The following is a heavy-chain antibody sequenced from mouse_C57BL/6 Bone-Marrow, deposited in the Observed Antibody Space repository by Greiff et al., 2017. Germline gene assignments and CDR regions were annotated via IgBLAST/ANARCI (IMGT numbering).Heavy chain of an antibody. CDR2: IDPSDSYT. Sequence: QVQLQQPGAELVMPGASVKLSCKASGYTFTSYWMHWVKQRPGQGLEWIGGIDPSDSYTNYNQKFKGKSTLTVDKSSSTAYMQLSSLTSEDSAVYYCARRIRYYGSSWYFDVWGTGTTVTVSS. D-gene: IGHD1-1*01. V-gene: IGHV1-69*01. J-gene: IGHJ1*03. CDR3: ARRIRYYGSSWYFDV. CDR1: GYTFTSYW.